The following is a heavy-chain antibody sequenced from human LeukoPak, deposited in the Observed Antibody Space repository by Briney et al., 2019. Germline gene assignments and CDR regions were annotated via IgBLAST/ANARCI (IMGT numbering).Heavy chain of an antibody. CDR2: IIPIFGTA. Sequence: SVNVSCKASGGTFSSYAISWVRQAPGQGLEWMGGIIPIFGTANYAQKFQGRVTITADESTSTAYMELSSLRSEDTAVYYCARGKGTIFGPPHNYYYYGMDVWGQGTTVTVSS. V-gene: IGHV1-69*13. CDR3: ARGKGTIFGPPHNYYYYGMDV. J-gene: IGHJ6*02. D-gene: IGHD3-3*01. CDR1: GGTFSSYA.